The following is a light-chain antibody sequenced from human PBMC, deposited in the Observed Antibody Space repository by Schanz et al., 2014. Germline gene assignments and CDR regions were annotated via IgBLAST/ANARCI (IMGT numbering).Light chain of an antibody. CDR2: DVT. J-gene: IGLJ3*02. CDR1: SSDVGTNNY. V-gene: IGLV2-11*01. CDR3: TSYTSSRTWV. Sequence: QSALTQPRSVSGSPGQSVTISCTGTSSDVGTNNYVSWYQQHPGKAPKLMIYDVTKRPSGVPDRFSGSKSGNTAALTISGLQAEDEADYYCTSYTSSRTWVFGGGTKLTVL.